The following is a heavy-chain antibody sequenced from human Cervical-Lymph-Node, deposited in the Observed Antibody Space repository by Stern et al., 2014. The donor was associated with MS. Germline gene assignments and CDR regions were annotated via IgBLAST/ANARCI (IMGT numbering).Heavy chain of an antibody. CDR3: AKDISSGWSVLDFDY. CDR2: ISWDGGST. CDR1: GFTFDDYT. D-gene: IGHD6-19*01. V-gene: IGHV3-43*01. Sequence: VQLVESGGVVVQPGGSLRLSCAASGFTFDDYTMHWVRQAPGKGLEWVSLISWDGGSTYYADSVKGRFTISRDNSKNSLYLQMNSLRTEDTALYYCAKDISSGWSVLDFDYWGQGTLVTVSS. J-gene: IGHJ4*02.